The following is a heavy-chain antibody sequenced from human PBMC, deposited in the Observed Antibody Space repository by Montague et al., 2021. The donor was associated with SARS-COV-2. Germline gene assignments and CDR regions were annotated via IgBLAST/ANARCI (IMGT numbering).Heavy chain of an antibody. CDR1: GFSLNTSGMC. CDR2: IDWDDDK. D-gene: IGHD6-19*01. V-gene: IGHV2-70*11. CDR3: ARTYAPSAVAVDY. Sequence: PALVKPTQTLTLTRTFSGFSLNTSGMCVSWIRQPPGKALEWLARIDWDDDKYYSTSLRARLTISKDTSKDQVVLTVTNMDPVDTATYYCARTYAPSAVAVDYWGQGTLVTVSS. J-gene: IGHJ4*02.